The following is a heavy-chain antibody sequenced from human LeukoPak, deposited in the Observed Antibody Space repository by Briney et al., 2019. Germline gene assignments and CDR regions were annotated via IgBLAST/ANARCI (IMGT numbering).Heavy chain of an antibody. CDR2: ISSSGSTI. CDR3: ARADTTGTTLSDY. J-gene: IGHJ4*02. D-gene: IGHD1-1*01. CDR1: GFTFSDYY. Sequence: PGGSLRLSCAASGFTFSDYYMSWIRQAPGKGLEWVSYISSSGSTIYYADSMKGRFTISRDNAKNSLYLQMNSLRAEDTAVYYCARADTTGTTLSDYWGQGTLVTVSS. V-gene: IGHV3-11*01.